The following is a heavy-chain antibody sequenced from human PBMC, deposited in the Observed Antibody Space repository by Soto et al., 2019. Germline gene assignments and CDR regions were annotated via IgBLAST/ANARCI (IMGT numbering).Heavy chain of an antibody. D-gene: IGHD3-3*01. J-gene: IGHJ6*02. CDR3: ARESAKYDLPYGMDV. CDR1: GFTFSSYG. CDR2: IWYDGSNK. V-gene: IGHV3-33*01. Sequence: GGSLRLSCAASGFTFSSYGMHWVRQAPGKGLEWVAVIWYDGSNKYYADSVKGRFTISRDNSKNTLYLQMNSLRAEDTAVYYCARESAKYDLPYGMDVWGQGTTVTVSS.